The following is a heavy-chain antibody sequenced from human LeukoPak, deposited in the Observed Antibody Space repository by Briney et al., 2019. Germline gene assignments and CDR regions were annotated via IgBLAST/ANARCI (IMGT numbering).Heavy chain of an antibody. CDR3: ARPEYSGSNRFDY. Sequence: RASVKVSCKASGYTFTGYYIHWVRQAPGQGLEWMGWINANNGGTNYPQKFQGRVTMTRDTSISTAYMGLSGLRSDDTAVYYCARPEYSGSNRFDYWGQGTLVTVSS. D-gene: IGHD1-26*01. CDR1: GYTFTGYY. V-gene: IGHV1-2*02. J-gene: IGHJ4*02. CDR2: INANNGGT.